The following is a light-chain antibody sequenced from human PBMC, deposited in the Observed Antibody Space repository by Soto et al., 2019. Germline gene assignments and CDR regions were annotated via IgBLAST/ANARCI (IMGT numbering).Light chain of an antibody. CDR1: QSISSY. Sequence: DIQMTQSPSSLSASVGDRVTITCRASQSISSYLNWYQQKPGKAPKLLIYAASSLQSGVPSRFSGSGSGTDFTLTISSLQPEDFAAYYCQQYEIYPITFGQGTRLEIK. V-gene: IGKV1-39*01. J-gene: IGKJ5*01. CDR2: AAS. CDR3: QQYEIYPIT.